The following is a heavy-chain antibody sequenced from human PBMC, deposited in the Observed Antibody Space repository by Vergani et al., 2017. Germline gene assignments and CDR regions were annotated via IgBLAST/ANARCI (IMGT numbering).Heavy chain of an antibody. CDR2: IKSKTDGGTT. D-gene: IGHD4-17*01. Sequence: EVQLVESGGGLVKPGGSLRLSCAASGFTFSNAWMSWVRQAPGKGLEWVGRIKSKTDGGTTDYAAPVKGRFTISRYDSKNTLYLQMNSLKTEDTAVYYCTTDDYGDWFDYWGQGTLVTVSS. CDR3: TTDDYGDWFDY. CDR1: GFTFSNAW. V-gene: IGHV3-15*01. J-gene: IGHJ4*02.